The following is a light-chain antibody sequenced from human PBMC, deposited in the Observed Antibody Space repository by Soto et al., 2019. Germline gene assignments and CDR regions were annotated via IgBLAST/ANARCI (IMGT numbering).Light chain of an antibody. CDR2: DVN. Sequence: VLTPPASVSGSPGQSITISCTGTAYDVGAYIFVSWYQQHPGKAPKVIIYDVNTRPSGVSNRFSGSKLGTTASLTISGLQADDEADYYCASYTGTNTLFGGGNKVTVL. V-gene: IGLV2-14*01. CDR1: AYDVGAYIF. CDR3: ASYTGTNTL. J-gene: IGLJ2*01.